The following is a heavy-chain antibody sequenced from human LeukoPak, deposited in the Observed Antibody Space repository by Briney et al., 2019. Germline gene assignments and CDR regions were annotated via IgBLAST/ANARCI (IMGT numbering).Heavy chain of an antibody. J-gene: IGHJ3*02. CDR3: VRDGRRGSYGDAFDI. D-gene: IGHD1-26*01. Sequence: PSETLSLTCAVSGYSISSGYYWGWIRQPAGKGLEWIGRIYNSDTTSYNPSLKSRVTISIDTSKNQFSLKLSSVTAADTAVYYCVRDGRRGSYGDAFDIWGLGTMVIVSS. CDR2: IYNSDTT. V-gene: IGHV4-38-2*02. CDR1: GYSISSGYY.